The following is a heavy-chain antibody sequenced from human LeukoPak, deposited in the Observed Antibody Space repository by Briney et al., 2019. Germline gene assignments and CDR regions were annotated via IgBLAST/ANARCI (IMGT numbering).Heavy chain of an antibody. CDR1: GFTFSSYA. J-gene: IGHJ3*02. D-gene: IGHD4-23*01. CDR3: AREFLRWSNGYAFDI. CDR2: ISYDGSNK. Sequence: GGSLRLSCAASGFTFSSYAMHWVRQAPGKGLEWVAVISYDGSNKYYADSVKGRFTISRDNSKNTLYLQMNSLRAEDTAVYYCAREFLRWSNGYAFDIWGQGTMVTVSS. V-gene: IGHV3-30-3*01.